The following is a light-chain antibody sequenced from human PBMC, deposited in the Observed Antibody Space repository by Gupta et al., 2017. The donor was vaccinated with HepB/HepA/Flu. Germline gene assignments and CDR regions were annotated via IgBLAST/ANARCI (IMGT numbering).Light chain of an antibody. CDR2: DAS. V-gene: IGKV3-11*01. Sequence: EIVLTQSPATLSLSPGERATLSCRASPSVSNSLAWYQQKRRQAPRLLICDASNRDAGIPARFSGSGFRTDFTLTISSREPEDFAVYYCHQHANWSPITFGQGTQVEIK. CDR3: HQHANWSPIT. CDR1: PSVSNS. J-gene: IGKJ5*01.